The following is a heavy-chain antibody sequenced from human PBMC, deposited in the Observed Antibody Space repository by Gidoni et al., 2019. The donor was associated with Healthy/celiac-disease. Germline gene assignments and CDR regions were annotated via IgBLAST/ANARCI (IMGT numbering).Heavy chain of an antibody. D-gene: IGHD6-13*01. J-gene: IGHJ6*02. V-gene: IGHV3-49*04. CDR3: TRVAAASYYGMDV. CDR2: IRSKAYGGTT. CDR1: GFTFGVYA. Sequence: EVQLVESGGGLVQPGRSLRLSCPASGFTFGVYAMSWVRQAPGKGLEWVGFIRSKAYGGTTEYAASVKGRFTISRDDSKSIAYLQMNSLKTEDTAVYYCTRVAAASYYGMDVWGQGTTVTVSS.